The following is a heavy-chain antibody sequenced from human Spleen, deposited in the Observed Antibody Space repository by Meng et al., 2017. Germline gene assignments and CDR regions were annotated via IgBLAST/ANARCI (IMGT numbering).Heavy chain of an antibody. D-gene: IGHD3-16*01. CDR3: TNDRLNH. CDR2: ISWNSGSI. V-gene: IGHV3-9*01. J-gene: IGHJ1*01. Sequence: SLKISCAASGFTFDDYAMHWVRQAPGKGLEWVSGISWNSGSIGYADSVKGRFTISRDNAKNSLYLQMNSLRVEDSASYYCTNDRLNHWGQGALVTVSS. CDR1: GFTFDDYA.